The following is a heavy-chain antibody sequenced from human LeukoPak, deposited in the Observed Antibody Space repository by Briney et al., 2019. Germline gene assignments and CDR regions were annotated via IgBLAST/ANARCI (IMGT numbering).Heavy chain of an antibody. V-gene: IGHV4-59*01. D-gene: IGHD1/OR15-1a*01. J-gene: IGHJ6*03. CDR3: ARPNKYYYYMDV. Sequence: SETLSLTCTVSGGSISSYYWSWIRQPPGKGLEWIGYIYYSGSTNYNPSLKSRVTISVDTSKNQFSLKLSSVTAADTAVYYCARPNKYYYYMDVWGEGTTVTVSS. CDR1: GGSISSYY. CDR2: IYYSGST.